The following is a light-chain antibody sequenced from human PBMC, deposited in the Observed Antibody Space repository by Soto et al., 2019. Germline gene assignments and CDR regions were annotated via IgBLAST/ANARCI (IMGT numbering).Light chain of an antibody. CDR3: SSYTAFTTYV. J-gene: IGLJ1*01. CDR2: DVS. Sequence: QSVLTQPASVSGSPGQSITISCTGTSSDVGGYNYVSWYQQHPGKAPKLVIYDVSNRPSGVSYRFSGSKSGNTASLTISGLQAEDEADYYCSSYTAFTTYVFGSGTKVTVL. V-gene: IGLV2-14*01. CDR1: SSDVGGYNY.